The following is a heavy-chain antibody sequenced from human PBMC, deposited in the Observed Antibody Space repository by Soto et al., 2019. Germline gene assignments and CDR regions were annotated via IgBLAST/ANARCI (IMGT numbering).Heavy chain of an antibody. CDR3: ASSEGAY. J-gene: IGHJ4*02. CDR2: ISWDGETT. V-gene: IGHV3-43*01. CDR1: GFTFDDHN. Sequence: EVHLVESGGGVVQPGGSLRLSCAASGFTFDDHNMHWVRQASGKGLEGVSLISWDGETTYYADSVQGRFTISRDNSKNSLYLPMNALPTEDTVLYYCASSEGAYWGQGTLVTVAS.